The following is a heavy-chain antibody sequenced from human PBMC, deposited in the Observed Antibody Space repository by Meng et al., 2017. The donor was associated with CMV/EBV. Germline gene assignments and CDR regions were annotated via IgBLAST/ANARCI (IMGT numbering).Heavy chain of an antibody. Sequence: GESLKISCAASGFTFSSYWMSWVRQAPGKGLEWVANINQDGSEKYYVDSVKGRFIISRDNAKNSLYLLMNRLRAEDSAVYYCGRDHDYVWGGYHWGQGTLVTVSS. D-gene: IGHD3-16*02. CDR1: GFTFSSYW. J-gene: IGHJ4*02. V-gene: IGHV3-7*01. CDR3: GRDHDYVWGGYH. CDR2: INQDGSEK.